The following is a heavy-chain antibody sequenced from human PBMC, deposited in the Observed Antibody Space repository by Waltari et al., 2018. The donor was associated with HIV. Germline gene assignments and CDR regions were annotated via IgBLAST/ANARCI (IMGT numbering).Heavy chain of an antibody. V-gene: IGHV3-33*01. CDR1: GLTFKNSG. CDR3: ARDRGGSSSLVLDS. CDR2: IWNDGSNK. Sequence: QVQLVESGGGVVPLGRSLRLSCAASGLTFKNSGLHWVRQDPGKGLEWVAVIWNDGSNKYYADSVKGRFTISRDNSKNRLYLQMNSLRAEDTAVYYCARDRGGSSSLVLDSWGQGTLVTVSS. J-gene: IGHJ4*02. D-gene: IGHD6-6*01.